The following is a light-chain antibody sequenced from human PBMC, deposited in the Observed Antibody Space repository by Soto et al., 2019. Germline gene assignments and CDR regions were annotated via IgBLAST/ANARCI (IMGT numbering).Light chain of an antibody. CDR1: QRLLSSSNNKNY. CDR3: QQYHSSPLT. V-gene: IGKV4-1*01. CDR2: WAS. Sequence: DIVMTQSPDSLAVSLGERATINCKSSQRLLSSSNNKNYLSWYQQKPGQAPKALIYWASTRESGVPDRFSGSGSGTDFTLTISSLQAEDVAVYYCQQYHSSPLTFGGGTKVEIK. J-gene: IGKJ4*01.